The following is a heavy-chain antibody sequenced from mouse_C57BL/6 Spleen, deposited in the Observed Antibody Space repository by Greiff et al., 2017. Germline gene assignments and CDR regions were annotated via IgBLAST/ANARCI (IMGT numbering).Heavy chain of an antibody. CDR3: ARRVYDYDEGFDY. CDR1: GFNIKNTY. D-gene: IGHD2-4*01. J-gene: IGHJ2*01. CDR2: IDPANGNT. V-gene: IGHV14-3*01. Sequence: VHVKQSVAELVRPGASVKLSCTASGFNIKNTYMHWVKQRPEQGLEWIGRIDPANGNTTYAPKFQGKATITADTSSNTAYLQLSSLTAEDTAIYCCARRVYDYDEGFDYWGQGTTLTVSS.